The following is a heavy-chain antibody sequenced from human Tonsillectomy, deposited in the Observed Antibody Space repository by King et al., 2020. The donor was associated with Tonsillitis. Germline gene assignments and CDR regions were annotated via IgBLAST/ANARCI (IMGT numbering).Heavy chain of an antibody. CDR1: GFTFSGYA. CDR3: AKGLASYYYYGIDV. D-gene: IGHD3-16*01. CDR2: ISGSGGST. V-gene: IGHV3-23*04. J-gene: IGHJ6*02. Sequence: VQLVESGGGLVQPGGSLRLSCAASGFTFSGYAMSWVRQAPGKGLEWVSSISGSGGSTYYADSVKGRFTISRDNSKNTLFLQMNSLRAEDTAVYYCAKGLASYYYYGIDVWGQGTTVTVSS.